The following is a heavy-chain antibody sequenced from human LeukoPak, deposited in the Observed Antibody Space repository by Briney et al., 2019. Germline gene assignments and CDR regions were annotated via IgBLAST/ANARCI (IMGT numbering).Heavy chain of an antibody. V-gene: IGHV3-7*01. D-gene: IGHD3-9*01. CDR3: ARLGPDYDILTGYPKLRYYFDY. CDR1: GFTFSSYW. CDR2: IKQDGSEK. Sequence: GGSLRLSCAASGFTFSSYWMSWVRQAPGKGLEWVANIKQDGSEKYYVDSVKGRFTISRDNAENSLYLQMNSLRAEDTAVYYCARLGPDYDILTGYPKLRYYFDYWGQGTLVTVSS. J-gene: IGHJ4*02.